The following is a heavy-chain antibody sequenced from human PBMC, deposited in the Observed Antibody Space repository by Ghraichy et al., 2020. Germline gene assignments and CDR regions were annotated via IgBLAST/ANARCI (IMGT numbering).Heavy chain of an antibody. Sequence: GGSLRLSCAASAFTFSSYNMNWVRQAPGKGLEWVSSISSSSTYIYYADSVKGRFTISRDNAKNSLYLQMNSLRAEDTAVYYCARDRGSGLLGAEYFQYWGQGTLVTVSS. V-gene: IGHV3-21*01. J-gene: IGHJ1*01. CDR3: ARDRGSGLLGAEYFQY. CDR1: AFTFSSYN. CDR2: ISSSSTYI. D-gene: IGHD3-3*01.